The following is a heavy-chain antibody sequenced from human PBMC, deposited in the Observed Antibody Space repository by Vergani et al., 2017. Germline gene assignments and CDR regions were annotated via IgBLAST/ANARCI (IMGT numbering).Heavy chain of an antibody. CDR2: IKSKTDGGTT. CDR3: TTTPSPDEAGVDY. J-gene: IGHJ4*02. D-gene: IGHD6-19*01. CDR1: GFTFSNAW. Sequence: VQLVESGGGVVQPGRSLRLSCAASGFTFSNAWMSWVRQAPGKGLEWVGRIKSKTDGGTTDYAAPVKGRFTISRDDSKNTLYLQMNSLKTEDTAVYYCTTTPSPDEAGVDYWGQGTLVTVSS. V-gene: IGHV3-15*01.